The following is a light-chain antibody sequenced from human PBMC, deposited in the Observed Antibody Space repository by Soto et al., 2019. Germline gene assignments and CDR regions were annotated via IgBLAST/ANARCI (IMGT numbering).Light chain of an antibody. J-gene: IGLJ7*01. Sequence: NFMLTQPHSVSESPGKTVTISCTRSSGSIASNYVQWYQQRPGSAPTTVIYEDNQRPSGVPDRFSGSIDSSSNSAALTISGLKTEDEAYYYCQSYESSNHAVFVGGTQLTVL. CDR2: EDN. CDR1: SGSIASNY. CDR3: QSYESSNHAV. V-gene: IGLV6-57*04.